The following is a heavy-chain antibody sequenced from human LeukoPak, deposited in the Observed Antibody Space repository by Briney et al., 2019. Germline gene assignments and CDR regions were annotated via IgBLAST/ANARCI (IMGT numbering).Heavy chain of an antibody. D-gene: IGHD2-15*01. J-gene: IGHJ6*02. CDR3: ARDSDRGRYCSGGSCPHYYYYGMDV. V-gene: IGHV1-18*01. CDR2: ISAYNGNT. CDR1: GYTFTSYG. Sequence: VASVKVSCKASGYTFTSYGISWVRQAPGQGLEWMGRISAYNGNTNYAQKLQGRVTMTTDTSTSTAYMELRSLRSDDTAVYYCARDSDRGRYCSGGSCPHYYYYGMDVWGQGTTVTVSS.